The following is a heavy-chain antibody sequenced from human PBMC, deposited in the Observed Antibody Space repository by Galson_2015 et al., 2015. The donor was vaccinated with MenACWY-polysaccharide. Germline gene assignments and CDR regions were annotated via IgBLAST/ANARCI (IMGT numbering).Heavy chain of an antibody. CDR2: INGSGGST. D-gene: IGHD1-26*01. CDR3: AKGGLSSRYFDY. Sequence: SLRLSCAASGFTFSSYGMSWVRQAPGKGLEWVSTINGSGGSTYYADSVKGRFTISRDKSKNTLYLQMNSLRAEDTAVYYCAKGGLSSRYFDYWGQGTLVTVSS. V-gene: IGHV3-23*01. J-gene: IGHJ4*02. CDR1: GFTFSSYG.